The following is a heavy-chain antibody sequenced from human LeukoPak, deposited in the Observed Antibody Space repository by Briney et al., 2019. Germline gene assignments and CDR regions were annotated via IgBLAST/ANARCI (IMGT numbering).Heavy chain of an antibody. Sequence: PGGSLRLSCAASGFTFNIYGMHWVRQAPGKGLEWAAVTSSDLNVKLYADSVKGRFTISRDNSRSTLYLQMNSLRPEDTAIYYCAREGYYGSGSPPSLYFDYWGQGTLVTVSS. V-gene: IGHV3-30*03. CDR3: AREGYYGSGSPPSLYFDY. D-gene: IGHD3-10*01. J-gene: IGHJ4*02. CDR1: GFTFNIYG. CDR2: TSSDLNVK.